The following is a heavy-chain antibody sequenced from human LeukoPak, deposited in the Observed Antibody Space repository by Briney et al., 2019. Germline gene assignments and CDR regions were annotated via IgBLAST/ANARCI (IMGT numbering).Heavy chain of an antibody. V-gene: IGHV3-30*02. Sequence: PGGSLRLSCAASGFTFSSYGMHWVRQAPGKGLEWVAFIRYDGSNKYYADSAKGRFTISSDNSKNTLYLQMNSLRAEDTAVYYCAKPRTAMVTRDAFDIWGQGTMVTVSS. D-gene: IGHD5-18*01. CDR3: AKPRTAMVTRDAFDI. CDR2: IRYDGSNK. J-gene: IGHJ3*02. CDR1: GFTFSSYG.